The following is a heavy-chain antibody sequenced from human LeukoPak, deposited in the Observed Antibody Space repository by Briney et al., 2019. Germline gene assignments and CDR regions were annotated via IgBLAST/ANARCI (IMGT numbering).Heavy chain of an antibody. CDR2: IYYSGST. Sequence: SETLSLTCTVSGGSISSYYWSWIRQPPGKGLEWIGYIYYSGSTNYNPSLKSRVTISVDTSKNQFSLKLSSVTAADTAVYYCAREVVAATHWSDPWGQGTLVTVSS. CDR1: GGSISSYY. CDR3: AREVVAATHWSDP. D-gene: IGHD2-15*01. J-gene: IGHJ5*02. V-gene: IGHV4-59*01.